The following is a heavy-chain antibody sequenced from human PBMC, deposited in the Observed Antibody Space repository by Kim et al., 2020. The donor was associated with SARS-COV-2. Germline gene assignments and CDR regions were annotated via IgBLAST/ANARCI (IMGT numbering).Heavy chain of an antibody. J-gene: IGHJ3*02. Sequence: SETLSLTCTVSGGSISSSSYYWGWIRQPPGKGLEWIGSIYYSGSTYYNPSLKSRVTISADTSKNQFSLKLSSVTAADTAVYYCVGSNDILTGYPGGAFDIWGQGTMVTVSS. D-gene: IGHD3-9*01. CDR1: GGSISSSSYY. CDR2: IYYSGST. CDR3: VGSNDILTGYPGGAFDI. V-gene: IGHV4-39*01.